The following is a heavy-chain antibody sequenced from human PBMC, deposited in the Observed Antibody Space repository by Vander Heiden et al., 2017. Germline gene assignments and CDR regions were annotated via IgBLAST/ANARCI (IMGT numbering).Heavy chain of an antibody. CDR2: IYYSGST. CDR3: ARDSSPWYSSSSEGGY. D-gene: IGHD6-6*01. Sequence: QVQLQESGPGLVKPSPTLSLTCTVPGGSISSGGYYWSWIRQHPGKGLEWIGYIYYSGSTYYNPSLKSRVTTSVDTSKNQFSLKLSSVTAADTAVYYCARDSSPWYSSSSEGGYWGQGTLVTVSS. CDR1: GGSISSGGYY. V-gene: IGHV4-31*03. J-gene: IGHJ4*02.